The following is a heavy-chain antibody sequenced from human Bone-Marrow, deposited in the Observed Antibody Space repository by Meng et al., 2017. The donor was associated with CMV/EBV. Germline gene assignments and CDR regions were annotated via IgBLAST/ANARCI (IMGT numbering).Heavy chain of an antibody. Sequence: GRSLKISCAASGFTFSSYGMHWVRQAPGKGLEWVAFIRYDGSNKYYADSVKGRFTISRDNSKNTLYLQMNSLRAEDTAVYYCAKLPITMTVVYDAFDIWGQGTMVTFSS. V-gene: IGHV3-30*02. D-gene: IGHD3-22*01. CDR2: IRYDGSNK. J-gene: IGHJ3*02. CDR3: AKLPITMTVVYDAFDI. CDR1: GFTFSSYG.